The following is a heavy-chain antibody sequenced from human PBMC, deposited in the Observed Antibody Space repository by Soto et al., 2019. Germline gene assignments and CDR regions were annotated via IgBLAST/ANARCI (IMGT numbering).Heavy chain of an antibody. V-gene: IGHV1-69*01. Sequence: QVQLVQSGAEVKKPGSSVKVSCKASGGTFSRFVISWLRQAPVQGPEWMGGIMSAFDTLNYAQKFQGRVTFTADDSTSTAYLELSSRRSDDTAFYYCAREGASRKYYFEYWGPGTLVTVSS. CDR2: IMSAFDTL. D-gene: IGHD6-6*01. CDR1: GGTFSRFV. CDR3: AREGASRKYYFEY. J-gene: IGHJ4*02.